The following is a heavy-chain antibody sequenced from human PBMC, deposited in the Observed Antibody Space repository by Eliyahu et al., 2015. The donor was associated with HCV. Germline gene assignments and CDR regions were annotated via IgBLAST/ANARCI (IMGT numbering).Heavy chain of an antibody. CDR3: AREGNQDGEHYFDY. Sequence: QVQLQESGPGLVKPSQTLSLTCPVSGGSISSGGYYWSWLRQHPGKGLEWIGYIYYSGSTYYNPSLKSRVTISVDTSKNQFSLKLSSVTAADTAVYYCAREGNQDGEHYFDYWGQGTLVTVSS. J-gene: IGHJ4*02. V-gene: IGHV4-31*03. D-gene: IGHD4-17*01. CDR1: GGSISSGGYY. CDR2: IYYSGST.